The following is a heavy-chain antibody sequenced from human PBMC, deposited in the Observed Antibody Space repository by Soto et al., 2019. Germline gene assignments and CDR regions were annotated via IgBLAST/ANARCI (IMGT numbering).Heavy chain of an antibody. J-gene: IGHJ4*02. CDR2: ISSSSSHI. Sequence: EVQLVESGGGLVKPGGSLRLSCAASGFTFSSYSMNWVRQAPGKGLEWVSSISSSSSHIYYADSVKGRFTISRDNAKNSLYLQMNSLRAEDTAVYYCARSYGSGTPYWGQGTLVTVSS. V-gene: IGHV3-21*01. CDR3: ARSYGSGTPY. D-gene: IGHD3-10*01. CDR1: GFTFSSYS.